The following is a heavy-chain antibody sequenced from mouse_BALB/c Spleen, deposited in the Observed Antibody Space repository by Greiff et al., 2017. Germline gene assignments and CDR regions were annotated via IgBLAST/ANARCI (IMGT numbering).Heavy chain of an antibody. D-gene: IGHD2-4*01. CDR3: ARGDYDEDY. CDR1: GYAFTNYL. CDR2: INPGSGGT. Sequence: VQLQESGAELVRPGTSVKVSCKASGYAFTNYLIEWVKQRPGQGLEWIGVINPGSGGTNYNEKFKGKATLTADKSFSTAYMQLSSLTSDDSAVYFCARGDYDEDYWGQGTTLTVSS. V-gene: IGHV1-54*01. J-gene: IGHJ2*01.